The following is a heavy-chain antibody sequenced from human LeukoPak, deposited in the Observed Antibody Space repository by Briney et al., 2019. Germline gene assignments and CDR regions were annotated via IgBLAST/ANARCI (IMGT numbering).Heavy chain of an antibody. CDR1: GYTFTGYY. Sequence: ASVKVCCKASGYTFTGYYMHWVRQAPGQGLEWMGWINPNSGGTNYAQKFQGRVTMTRDTSISTAYMELSRLRSDDTAVYYCARARILCSYGFADECDGGHFDYWGQGTLVTVSS. V-gene: IGHV1-2*02. D-gene: IGHD5-18*01. J-gene: IGHJ4*02. CDR3: ARARILCSYGFADECDGGHFDY. CDR2: INPNSGGT.